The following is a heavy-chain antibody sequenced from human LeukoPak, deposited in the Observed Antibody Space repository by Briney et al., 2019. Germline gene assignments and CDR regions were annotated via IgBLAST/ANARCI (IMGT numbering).Heavy chain of an antibody. D-gene: IGHD2-15*01. V-gene: IGHV3-66*01. CDR2: IYSGGST. J-gene: IGHJ4*02. Sequence: GGSLRLSCAASGFTVSSNYMSWVRQAPGKGLEWVSVIYSGGSTYYADSVKGRFTISRDSSKNTLYLQMNSLSAEDTAVYYCAKDQGRGNPAFDYWGQGTLVTVSS. CDR1: GFTVSSNY. CDR3: AKDQGRGNPAFDY.